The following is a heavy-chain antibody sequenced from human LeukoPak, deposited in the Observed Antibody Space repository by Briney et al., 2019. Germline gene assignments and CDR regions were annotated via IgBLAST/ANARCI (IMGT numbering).Heavy chain of an antibody. D-gene: IGHD6-19*01. V-gene: IGHV3-66*01. CDR1: GVTVSSNY. Sequence: GGSLRLSCAVSGVTVSSNYWTWVRQAPGKGLEWVAILYSGGYTYYADSVKDRFSISRDTSKNTLYLQMDSLRAEDTAVYYCASVRWLVPFYWGQGSLVTVSS. J-gene: IGHJ4*02. CDR3: ASVRWLVPFY. CDR2: LYSGGYT.